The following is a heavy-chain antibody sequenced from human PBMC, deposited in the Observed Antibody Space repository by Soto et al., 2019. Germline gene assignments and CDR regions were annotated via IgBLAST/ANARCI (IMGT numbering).Heavy chain of an antibody. V-gene: IGHV3-21*01. CDR2: ISSKTSYI. CDR3: ARDLSYGSGSYWGEYYYYYMDV. J-gene: IGHJ6*03. CDR1: GFTFSTYT. D-gene: IGHD3-10*01. Sequence: GGSLRLSCAASGFTFSTYTMNWVRQAPGKGLEWVSSISSKTSYIYYAASVKGRFTISRDNAKNSLYLQMNSLRAEDTAVYYCARDLSYGSGSYWGEYYYYYMDVWGKGTTVTVSS.